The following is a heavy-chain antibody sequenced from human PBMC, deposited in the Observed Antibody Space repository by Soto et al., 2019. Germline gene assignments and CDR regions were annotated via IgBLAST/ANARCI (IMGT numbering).Heavy chain of an antibody. CDR3: ARVAFGPVDY. D-gene: IGHD3-16*01. CDR2: MYHSGTT. Sequence: SEALSLTCTVSNYSISSGYYWGWIRHSPGEGLEWIVSMYHSGTTYYNPSLKSRVTISIDTSKNQFSLKLTSVTSADTAVYFCARVAFGPVDYWGQGTLVTGSS. V-gene: IGHV4-38-2*02. J-gene: IGHJ4*02. CDR1: NYSISSGYY.